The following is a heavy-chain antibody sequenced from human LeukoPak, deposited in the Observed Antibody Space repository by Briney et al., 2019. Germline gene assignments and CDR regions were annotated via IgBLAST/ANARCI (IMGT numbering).Heavy chain of an antibody. CDR3: ARGYSSGLVDY. D-gene: IGHD6-19*01. CDR2: MYYTGST. V-gene: IGHV4-59*01. CDR1: GASISSYY. Sequence: SETLSLTCTVSGASISSYYWTWIRQPPGKGLEWIGYMYYTGSTNYNPSLKSRVTISIDTSKNQFSLWLSSVTAADTAVYYCARGYSSGLVDYWAREPWSPSPQ. J-gene: IGHJ4*02.